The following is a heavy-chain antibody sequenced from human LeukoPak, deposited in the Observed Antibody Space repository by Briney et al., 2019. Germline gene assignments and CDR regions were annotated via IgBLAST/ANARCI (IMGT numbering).Heavy chain of an antibody. D-gene: IGHD3-3*01. Sequence: ASVKVSCKASGYTFTSYYMHWVRQAPGQGLEWMGIINPSGGSTSYAQKLQGRVTMTRDTSTSTVYMELSSLRSEDTAVYYCARGREVLRFLEWFFDYWGQGTLVTVSS. CDR3: ARGREVLRFLEWFFDY. CDR1: GYTFTSYY. CDR2: INPSGGST. V-gene: IGHV1-46*01. J-gene: IGHJ4*02.